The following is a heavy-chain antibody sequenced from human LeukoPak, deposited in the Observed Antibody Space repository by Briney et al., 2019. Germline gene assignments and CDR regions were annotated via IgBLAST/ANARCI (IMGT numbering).Heavy chain of an antibody. V-gene: IGHV5-51*01. J-gene: IGHJ4*02. D-gene: IGHD2-21*01. CDR3: ARREPGERHHDY. CDR2: IYPGDSDT. Sequence: GEALNTSWKGSGYSFTNYLIGWVRQTPGKGLEWMGIIYPGDSDTRYSPSFQGQVTISADKYISTAYLQWSSLKASDTAMYYCARREPGERHHDYWGQGTLVTVSS. CDR1: GYSFTNYL.